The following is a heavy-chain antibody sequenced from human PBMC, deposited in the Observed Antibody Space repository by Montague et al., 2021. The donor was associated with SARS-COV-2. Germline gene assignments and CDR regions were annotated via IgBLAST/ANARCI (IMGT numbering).Heavy chain of an antibody. J-gene: IGHJ4*02. CDR3: ARERWAVGVSFDY. CDR1: GDSVCSNSPT. V-gene: IGHV6-1*01. D-gene: IGHD1-26*01. Sequence: CAISGDSVCSNSPTWNWIRQSPSRGLERLGRTYYRSRWSNDYAVSVRSRIIINPDTSTNQFSLRLSSVTPENAAVYFCARERWAVGVSFDYWGQGTLVTVSS. CDR2: TYYRSRWSN.